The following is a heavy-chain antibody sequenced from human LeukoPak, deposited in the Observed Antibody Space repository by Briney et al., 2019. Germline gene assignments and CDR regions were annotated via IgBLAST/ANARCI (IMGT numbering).Heavy chain of an antibody. CDR2: ISASGDST. CDR1: GFTFSSYA. J-gene: IGHJ4*02. CDR3: ARYYYDSTPRAYYFDY. V-gene: IGHV3-23*01. D-gene: IGHD3-22*01. Sequence: GGSLRLSCAASGFTFSSYAMSWVRQAPGKGLKWVSTISASGDSTNYADSVKGRFTISRDNSKNTLYLLMDSLRAEDTAIYYCARYYYDSTPRAYYFDYWGQGTLVTVSS.